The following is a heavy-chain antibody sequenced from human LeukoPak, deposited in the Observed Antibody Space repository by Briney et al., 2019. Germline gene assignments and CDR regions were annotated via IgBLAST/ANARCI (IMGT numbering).Heavy chain of an antibody. J-gene: IGHJ3*02. CDR3: ARAVHYDSSGYYLAEADAFDI. Sequence: SQTLSLTCAISGDSVSSNSAAWNWIRQSPSRGLEWLGRTYYRSKWYNDYAVSVKSRITINPDTSKNQFSLQLYSVTPEDTAVYYCARAVHYDSSGYYLAEADAFDIWGQGTMVTVSS. V-gene: IGHV6-1*01. D-gene: IGHD3-22*01. CDR2: TYYRSKWYN. CDR1: GDSVSSNSAA.